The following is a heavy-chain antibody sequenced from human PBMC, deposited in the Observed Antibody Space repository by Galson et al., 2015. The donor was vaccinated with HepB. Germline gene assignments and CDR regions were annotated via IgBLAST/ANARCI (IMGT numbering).Heavy chain of an antibody. CDR2: IDPRESYI. CDR3: ARHDDYYGSGSHYDTYVIFGMDG. V-gene: IGHV5-10-1*01. CDR1: GYSFISYW. J-gene: IGHJ6*02. D-gene: IGHD3-10*01. Sequence: QSGAEVKKPGESLRISCKGFGYSFISYWISWVRQTPGKGLEWMGRIDPRESYINYNPSFQGRVIISVDKSLNTAYLQWSSLKASDTAMYFCARHDDYYGSGSHYDTYVIFGMDGWGQGTPVTVSS.